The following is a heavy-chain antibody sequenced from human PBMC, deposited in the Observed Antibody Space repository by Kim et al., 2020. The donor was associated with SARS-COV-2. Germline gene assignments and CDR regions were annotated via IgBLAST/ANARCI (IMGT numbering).Heavy chain of an antibody. J-gene: IGHJ4*02. CDR2: ISSSSSYI. CDR1: GFTFSSYS. D-gene: IGHD2-2*01. CDR3: ARDCSSTSCRIDY. V-gene: IGHV3-21*01. Sequence: GGSLRLSCAASGFTFSSYSMNWVRQAPGKGLEWVSSISSSSSYIYYADSVKGRFTISRDNAKNSLYLQMNSLRAEDTAVYYCARDCSSTSCRIDYWGQGTLVTVSS.